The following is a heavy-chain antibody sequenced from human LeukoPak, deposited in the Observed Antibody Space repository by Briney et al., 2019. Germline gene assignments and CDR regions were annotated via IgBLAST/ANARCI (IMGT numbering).Heavy chain of an antibody. J-gene: IGHJ4*02. CDR1: GGTFSSYA. CDR3: AKGQSIAARPGYFDY. V-gene: IGHV1-69*04. Sequence: SVKVSCKASGGTFSSYAISWVRQAPGQGLEWMGRIIPILGIANYAQKFQGRVTITADKSTSTAYMELSSLRSEDTAVYYCAKGQSIAARPGYFDYWGQGTLVTVSS. CDR2: IIPILGIA. D-gene: IGHD6-6*01.